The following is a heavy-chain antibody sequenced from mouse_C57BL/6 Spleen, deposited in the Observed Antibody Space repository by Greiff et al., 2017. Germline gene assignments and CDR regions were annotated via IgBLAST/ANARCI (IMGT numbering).Heavy chain of an antibody. CDR2: IWGDGST. CDR3: AKPTKVRYFDV. D-gene: IGHD1-3*01. J-gene: IGHJ1*03. V-gene: IGHV2-3*01. CDR1: GFSLTSYG. Sequence: VHLVESGPGLVAPSQSLSITCTVSGFSLTSYGVSWVRQPPGKGLEWLGVIWGDGSTNYHSALISRLSISKDNSKSQVFLKLNSRQTDDTATYCCAKPTKVRYFDVWGTGTTVTVSS.